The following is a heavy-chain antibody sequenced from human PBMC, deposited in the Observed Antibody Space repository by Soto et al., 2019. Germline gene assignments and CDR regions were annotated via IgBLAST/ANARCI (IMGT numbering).Heavy chain of an antibody. CDR3: ARVGIVVVPAARGVDWFAP. CDR1: GYTFTSYD. CDR2: MNTNSGNT. Sequence: QVRLVQSGAEVKKPGASVKVSCKASGYTFTSYDINWVRQATGQGLEWMGWMNTNSGNTGYAQKFQGRVTMTRNTPISTSEMELSSLGSEDTAVYYCARVGIVVVPAARGVDWFAPWGQGTLVTVSS. D-gene: IGHD2-2*01. J-gene: IGHJ5*02. V-gene: IGHV1-8*01.